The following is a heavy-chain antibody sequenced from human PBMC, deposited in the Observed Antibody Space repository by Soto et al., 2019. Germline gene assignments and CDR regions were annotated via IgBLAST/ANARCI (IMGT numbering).Heavy chain of an antibody. CDR2: ISSSSSYI. J-gene: IGHJ5*02. V-gene: IGHV3-21*01. CDR1: GVTFSSYS. CDR3: ARDPQPYYDFWSGSGSENWFDP. Sequence: GGSLRLSCAASGVTFSSYSMNWVRQAPGKGLEWVSSISSSSSYIYYADSVKGRFTISRDNAKNSLYLQMNSLRAEDTAVYYCARDPQPYYDFWSGSGSENWFDPWGQGTLVTVSS. D-gene: IGHD3-3*01.